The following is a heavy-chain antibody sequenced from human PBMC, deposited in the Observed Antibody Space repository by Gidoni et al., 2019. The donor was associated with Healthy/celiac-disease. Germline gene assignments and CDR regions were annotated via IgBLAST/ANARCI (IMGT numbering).Heavy chain of an antibody. V-gene: IGHV3-74*01. J-gene: IGHJ4*02. Sequence: LVWVSRINSDGSSTSYADSVKGRFTISRDIAKNTLYLQMNSLRAEDTAVYYCARASQADYWGQGTLVTVSS. CDR3: ARASQADY. CDR2: INSDGSST.